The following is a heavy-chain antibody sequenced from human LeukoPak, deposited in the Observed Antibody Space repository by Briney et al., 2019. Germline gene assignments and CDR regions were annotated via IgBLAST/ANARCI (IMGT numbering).Heavy chain of an antibody. J-gene: IGHJ6*03. CDR3: ARDGAAPDFYYYFMDV. CDR2: ISSGTSYI. V-gene: IGHV3-21*01. Sequence: GGSLRLSCAASGFTFSNAWMSWVRQAPGKGLEWVSSISSGTSYIYYADSVKGRFTISRDNAKNSLYLQMNSPRAEDTAVYYCARDGAAPDFYYYFMDVWGKGTTVTVSS. CDR1: GFTFSNAW. D-gene: IGHD6-6*01.